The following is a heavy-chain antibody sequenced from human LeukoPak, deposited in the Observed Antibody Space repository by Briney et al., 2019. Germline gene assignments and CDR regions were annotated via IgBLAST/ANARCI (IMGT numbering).Heavy chain of an antibody. CDR2: IYYSGST. V-gene: IGHV4-59*01. J-gene: IGHJ4*02. CDR1: GGSISSYY. CDR3: ARWSPSGVVLDY. Sequence: SETLSLTCTVSGGSISSYYWSWIRQPPGKGMEWIGYIYYSGSTNYNPSLKSRFTISIDTSKKQFSLKLSSVSAADTAVYYCARWSPSGVVLDYWGQGTLVTVSS. D-gene: IGHD3-3*01.